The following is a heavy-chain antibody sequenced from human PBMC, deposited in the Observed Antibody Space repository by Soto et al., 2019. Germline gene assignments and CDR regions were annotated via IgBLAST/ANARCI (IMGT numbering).Heavy chain of an antibody. V-gene: IGHV3-72*01. Sequence: GGSLRLSCAASGFTFSDHYMDWVRQAPGKGLEWVGRTRNKANSYTTEYAASVKGRFTISRDDSKNSLYLQMNSLKTEDTAVYYCARLVGATTTDYWGQGTLVTVSS. J-gene: IGHJ4*02. CDR2: TRNKANSYTT. CDR1: GFTFSDHY. D-gene: IGHD1-26*01. CDR3: ARLVGATTTDY.